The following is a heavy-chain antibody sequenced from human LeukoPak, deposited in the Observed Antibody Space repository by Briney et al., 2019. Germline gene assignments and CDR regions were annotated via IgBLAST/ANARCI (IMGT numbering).Heavy chain of an antibody. D-gene: IGHD1-1*01. V-gene: IGHV1-69*05. CDR2: IIPIFGTT. CDR1: GGTFSSYA. Sequence: SVKVSCKASGGTFSSYAISWVQQAPGQGLEWMGGIIPIFGTTNYAQKLQGRVTMTTDTSTSTAYMELRSLRSDDTAVYYCAKTTTYNWFDPWGQGTLVTVSS. CDR3: AKTTTYNWFDP. J-gene: IGHJ5*02.